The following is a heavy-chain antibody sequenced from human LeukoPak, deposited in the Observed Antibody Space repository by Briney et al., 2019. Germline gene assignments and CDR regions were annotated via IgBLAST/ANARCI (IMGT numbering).Heavy chain of an antibody. CDR2: IYYSGST. CDR3: ARQLLYGWFDP. V-gene: IGHV4-59*01. J-gene: IGHJ5*02. CDR1: GGSFSGYY. D-gene: IGHD2-2*02. Sequence: SETLSLTCAVYGGSFSGYYWSWIRQPPGKGLEWIGYIYYSGSTNYNPSLKSRVTISVDTSKNQFSLKLSSVTAADTAVYYCARQLLYGWFDPWGQGTLVTVSS.